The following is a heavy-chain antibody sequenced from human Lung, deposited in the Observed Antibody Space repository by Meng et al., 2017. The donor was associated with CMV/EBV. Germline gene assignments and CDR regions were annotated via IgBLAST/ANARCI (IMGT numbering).Heavy chain of an antibody. D-gene: IGHD2-15*01. V-gene: IGHV1-18*01. CDR3: ASGTPGRSYCDY. J-gene: IGHJ4*02. CDR1: GYTFGSYG. Sequence: QVRLLQAGPGVKKPGASGRVSCKASGYTFGSYGICWVRQAPGQGLEWMGWFVNYVDTYPAPKFQGRVTMTTDTHTNTAFMELRSLTSDDTAVYYCASGTPGRSYCDYWGQGTLVTVSS. CDR2: FVNYVDT.